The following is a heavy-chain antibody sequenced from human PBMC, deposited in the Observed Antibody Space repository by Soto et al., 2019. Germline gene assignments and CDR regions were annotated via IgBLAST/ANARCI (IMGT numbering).Heavy chain of an antibody. D-gene: IGHD3-10*01. CDR1: GGSISSYY. Sequence: SETLSLTCTVSGGSISSYYWSWIRQPPGKGLEWIGYIYYSGSTNYNPSLKSRVTISLDTSKNQFSLKLSSMTAADTAVYYCARHNYGSGSTYFDYWGQGTLVTVSS. CDR2: IYYSGST. J-gene: IGHJ4*02. V-gene: IGHV4-59*08. CDR3: ARHNYGSGSTYFDY.